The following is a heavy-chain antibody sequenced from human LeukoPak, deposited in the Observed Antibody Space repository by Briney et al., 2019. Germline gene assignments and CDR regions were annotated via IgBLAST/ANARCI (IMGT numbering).Heavy chain of an antibody. CDR3: ARRGVMDYDAFDI. J-gene: IGHJ3*02. D-gene: IGHD3-16*01. Sequence: SVKVSCKASGGTFSSYAISWVRQAPGQGLEWMGGIIPIFGTANYAQKFQGRVTMTRDTSTSTVYMELSSLRSEDTAVYYCARRGVMDYDAFDIWGQGTMVTVSS. V-gene: IGHV1-69*05. CDR1: GGTFSSYA. CDR2: IIPIFGTA.